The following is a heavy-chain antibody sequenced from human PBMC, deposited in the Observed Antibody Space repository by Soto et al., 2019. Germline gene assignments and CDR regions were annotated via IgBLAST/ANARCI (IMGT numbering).Heavy chain of an antibody. CDR2: ISDYNGNT. J-gene: IGHJ4*02. Sequence: QVRLVQSGAEVKKPGASVKVSCKASGYTFTSYGISWVRQAPGQGLEWMGWISDYNGNTNYAQKLQGRVIMTTDTSTSTAYMELRRLRSDDTAVYYCARDPSSSSWYREDYFDCWGQGTLVTVSS. V-gene: IGHV1-18*01. CDR3: ARDPSSSSWYREDYFDC. CDR1: GYTFTSYG. D-gene: IGHD6-13*01.